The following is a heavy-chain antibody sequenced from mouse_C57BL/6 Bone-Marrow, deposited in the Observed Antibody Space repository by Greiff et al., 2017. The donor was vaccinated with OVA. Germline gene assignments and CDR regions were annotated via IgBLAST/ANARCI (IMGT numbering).Heavy chain of an antibody. J-gene: IGHJ3*01. CDR2: ISYDGSN. Sequence: DVQLQESGPGLVKPSQSLSLTCSVTGYSITSGYYWNWIRQFPGNKLEWMGYISYDGSNNYNPSLKNRISITRDTSKNQFFLKLNSVTTEDTATYYCAREGLRPGFAYWGQGTLVTVSA. V-gene: IGHV3-6*01. D-gene: IGHD2-2*01. CDR1: GYSITSGYY. CDR3: AREGLRPGFAY.